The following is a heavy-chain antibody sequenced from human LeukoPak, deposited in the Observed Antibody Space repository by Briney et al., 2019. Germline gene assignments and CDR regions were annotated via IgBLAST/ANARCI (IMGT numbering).Heavy chain of an antibody. Sequence: GESLKISCKGSGYSFSTYRIGWVRQMPGKGLEWMGIIYPGDSDIRYSPSFQGQVTMSVDKSIRTAHLQWSSLKASDTAMYYCARHRDSSGYPAAFDMWGQGTMVTVSS. CDR3: ARHRDSSGYPAAFDM. J-gene: IGHJ3*02. V-gene: IGHV5-51*01. CDR1: GYSFSTYR. D-gene: IGHD3-22*01. CDR2: IYPGDSDI.